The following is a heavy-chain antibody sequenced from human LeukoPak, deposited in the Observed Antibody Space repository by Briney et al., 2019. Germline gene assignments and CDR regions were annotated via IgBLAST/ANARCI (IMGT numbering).Heavy chain of an antibody. J-gene: IGHJ4*02. D-gene: IGHD2-15*01. V-gene: IGHV1-46*01. Sequence: ASVKVSCKASGYTFTSYYMHWVRQAPGQGLEWMGIINPSSGSTSYAQKFQGRVTMTRDTSTSTVYMELSSLRSEDTAVYYCARLVVVAAQDYWGQGTLVTVSS. CDR1: GYTFTSYY. CDR2: INPSSGST. CDR3: ARLVVVAAQDY.